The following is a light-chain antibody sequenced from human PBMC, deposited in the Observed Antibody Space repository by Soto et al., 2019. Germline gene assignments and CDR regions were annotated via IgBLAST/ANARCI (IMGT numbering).Light chain of an antibody. CDR2: EVS. J-gene: IGLJ1*01. CDR3: CSYAGSSTFEV. CDR1: SSDAGSYNL. Sequence: QSVLTQPASVSGSPGQSITISCTGTSSDAGSYNLVSWYQQHPGKAPKLMIYEVSKRPSGVSNRFSGSKSGNTASLTISGLQAEDEADYYCCSYAGSSTFEVFGTGTKLTVL. V-gene: IGLV2-23*02.